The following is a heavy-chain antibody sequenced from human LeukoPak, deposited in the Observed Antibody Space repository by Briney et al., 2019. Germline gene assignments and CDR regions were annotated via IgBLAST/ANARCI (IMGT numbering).Heavy chain of an antibody. V-gene: IGHV1-18*01. D-gene: IGHD2-2*01. CDR2: ISAYNGNT. CDR3: ARGRYCSSTSCRRAEYFQH. CDR1: GYKFTNYG. Sequence: ASVKVSCKASGYKFTNYGISWVRQAPGQGLEWMGWISAYNGNTNYAQKLQGRVTMTTDTSTSTAYMELRSLRSDDTAVYYCARGRYCSSTSCRRAEYFQHWGQGTLVTVSS. J-gene: IGHJ1*01.